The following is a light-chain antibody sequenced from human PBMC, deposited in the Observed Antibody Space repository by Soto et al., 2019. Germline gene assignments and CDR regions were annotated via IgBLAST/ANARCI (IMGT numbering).Light chain of an antibody. V-gene: IGKV3-15*01. CDR2: GAS. CDR1: QSVSNN. J-gene: IGKJ4*01. CDR3: QHYNNLPLT. Sequence: EIVMTQSPATRSVSPGERATLSCRASQSVSNNLAWYQQKPGQAPRLLIYGASTRATGIPARFSGSGSGTEFTLTISTLQSEDFAVYHCQHYNNLPLTFGGGTKVEI.